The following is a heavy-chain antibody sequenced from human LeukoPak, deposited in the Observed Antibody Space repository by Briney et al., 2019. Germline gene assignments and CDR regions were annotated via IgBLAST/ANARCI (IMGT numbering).Heavy chain of an antibody. CDR2: IWYDGSDK. V-gene: IGHV3-33*06. CDR3: AKTGTPWYYFDY. J-gene: IGHJ4*02. Sequence: PGGSLRLSCAASGFTFSNYGMHWVRQAPGKGLEWVGVIWYDGSDKYYADSVKGRFTISRDNSKNTLYLQMNSLRAEDTAVYYCAKTGTPWYYFDYWGQGTLVTVSS. D-gene: IGHD6-13*01. CDR1: GFTFSNYG.